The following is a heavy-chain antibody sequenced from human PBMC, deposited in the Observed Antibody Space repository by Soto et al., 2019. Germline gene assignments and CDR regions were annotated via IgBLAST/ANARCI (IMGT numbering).Heavy chain of an antibody. CDR3: GTGQQVRMADI. CDR2: ISGESRHT. D-gene: IGHD6-13*01. Sequence: QVQLLESGGGLVTPGGSLRLSCAASGFSVNGYYMGWVRQPPGKGLEWISYISGESRHTNHADSVKGRFTISRDNAKNSLYLQMNSLRADDTAVYFCGTGQQVRMADIWGQGTLVTVSS. CDR1: GFSVNGYY. V-gene: IGHV3-11*03. J-gene: IGHJ3*02.